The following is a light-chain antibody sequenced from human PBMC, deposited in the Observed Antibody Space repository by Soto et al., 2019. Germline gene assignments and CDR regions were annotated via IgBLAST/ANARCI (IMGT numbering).Light chain of an antibody. Sequence: EIVLTQSPGTLSLSPGERATLSCGASQSVSNNFLAWYQLKPGQAPRLLIYDASIRATGIPDRFSGSASGTDFILAISRLEPEEFAVYYCQQYGGSPLTFGGGTKVEIK. V-gene: IGKV3-20*01. J-gene: IGKJ4*01. CDR1: QSVSNNF. CDR2: DAS. CDR3: QQYGGSPLT.